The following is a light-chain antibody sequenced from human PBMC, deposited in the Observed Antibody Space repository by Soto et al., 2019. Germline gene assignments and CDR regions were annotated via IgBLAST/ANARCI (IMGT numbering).Light chain of an antibody. CDR2: NNN. CDR1: SSNIA. J-gene: IGLJ1*01. V-gene: IGLV1-47*01. Sequence: VLTQPPSAPATPGQRVTISCSGSSSNIAWYQQLPGTSPKLLIYNNNQRPSGVPDRFSGSKSGTSASLAISGLRSEDDGDYYCGTWDTSLSASYVFGTGTKVTVL. CDR3: GTWDTSLSASYV.